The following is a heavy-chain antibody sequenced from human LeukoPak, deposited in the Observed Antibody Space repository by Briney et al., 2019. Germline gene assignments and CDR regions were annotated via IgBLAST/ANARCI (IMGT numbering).Heavy chain of an antibody. CDR2: ISGSGYST. J-gene: IGHJ4*02. Sequence: GGSLRLSCVASGFTFTNYAMTWVRQAPGKGLEWVSAISGSGYSTYYADSVKGRFTISRDNSKNTLYLQMNSLRAEDTALYFCAQWSRYCDYWGEGTLVTVSS. D-gene: IGHD1-26*01. CDR1: GFTFTNYA. CDR3: AQWSRYCDY. V-gene: IGHV3-23*01.